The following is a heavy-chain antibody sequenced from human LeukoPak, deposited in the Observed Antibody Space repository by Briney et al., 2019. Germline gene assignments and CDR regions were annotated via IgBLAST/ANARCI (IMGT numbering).Heavy chain of an antibody. V-gene: IGHV3-30*02. Sequence: PGGSLRLSCAASGFTFSGFGMHWVRQAPGKGLEWVAFVRYDGSDKYYTDSVEGRFTISRDDSKNTVYLQMKSLRAEDTAMYYCAKSHAYDYADFSDYWGQGTLVIVSS. CDR2: VRYDGSDK. CDR1: GFTFSGFG. J-gene: IGHJ4*02. D-gene: IGHD4-17*01. CDR3: AKSHAYDYADFSDY.